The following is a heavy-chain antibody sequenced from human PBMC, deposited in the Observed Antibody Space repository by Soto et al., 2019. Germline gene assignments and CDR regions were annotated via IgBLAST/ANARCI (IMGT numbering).Heavy chain of an antibody. J-gene: IGHJ6*02. D-gene: IGHD3-16*01. Sequence: EVQLVESGGGLVQPGGSLRLSCAASGFTFSSYWMHWVRQAPGKGLVWVSRIYTDGSRTNYADSVKGRFTISRDNAKNTLYLQINSLRAKDTAVYYCARGLMHLYGMDVWGQGTTVTVSS. V-gene: IGHV3-74*01. CDR3: ARGLMHLYGMDV. CDR2: IYTDGSRT. CDR1: GFTFSSYW.